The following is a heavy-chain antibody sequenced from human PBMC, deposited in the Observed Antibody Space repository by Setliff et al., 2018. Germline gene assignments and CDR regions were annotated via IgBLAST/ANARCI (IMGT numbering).Heavy chain of an antibody. J-gene: IGHJ3*02. D-gene: IGHD3-3*01. V-gene: IGHV1-46*03. CDR1: GYTLSKYY. CDR2: INPSGGLT. CDR3: ARDRFYNSWSGTSITAPHDAFDI. Sequence: ASVKVSCKASGYTLSKYYMHWVRQAPGQGLEWMGIINPSGGLTKYTQKFQGRVTMTSDTSTNTVYLEVSSLRSEDTAVYFCARDRFYNSWSGTSITAPHDAFDIWGQGTMVTVSS.